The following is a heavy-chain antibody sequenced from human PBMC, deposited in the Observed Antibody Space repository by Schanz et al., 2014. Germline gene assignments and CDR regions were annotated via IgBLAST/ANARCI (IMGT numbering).Heavy chain of an antibody. V-gene: IGHV3-23*04. CDR2: ISSGGGST. CDR1: GFSFTTYA. CDR3: ARDFHGYGPHLDY. J-gene: IGHJ4*02. D-gene: IGHD5-12*01. Sequence: VQLVESGGGVVQPGGSLRLSCASSGFSFTTYAMSWVRQAPGKGLEWVSSISSGGGSTYYADSVKGRFTISRDNSKNTLYLQMNSLRPEDTAVYYCARDFHGYGPHLDYWGQGSLVTVSS.